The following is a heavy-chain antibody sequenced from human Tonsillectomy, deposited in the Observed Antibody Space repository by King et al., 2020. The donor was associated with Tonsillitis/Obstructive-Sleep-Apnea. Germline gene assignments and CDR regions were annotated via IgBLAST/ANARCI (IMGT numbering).Heavy chain of an antibody. J-gene: IGHJ4*02. Sequence: VQLVESGAEVRKPGASVKVSCKGSGYTFRSYGISWVRQAPGQGLEWMGWISVHNGNTNYAQKVQGRVIMTADTSTSTAYMELRSLRSDDTAVYFCARDYGDPSVFFGYWGQGTLVTVSS. D-gene: IGHD4-17*01. CDR3: ARDYGDPSVFFGY. V-gene: IGHV1-18*01. CDR1: GYTFRSYG. CDR2: ISVHNGNT.